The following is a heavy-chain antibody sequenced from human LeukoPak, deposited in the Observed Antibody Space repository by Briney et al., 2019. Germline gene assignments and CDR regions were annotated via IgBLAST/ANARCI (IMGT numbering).Heavy chain of an antibody. D-gene: IGHD3-10*01. CDR1: GGSFGGYY. CDR2: INHSGST. J-gene: IGHJ4*02. Sequence: PSETLSLTCAVYGGSFGGYYWSWIRQPPGKGLEWIGEINHSGSTNYNPSLKSRVTISVDTSKNQFSLKLSSVTAADTAVYYCARARRLTMVRGVMYGFWGQGTLVTVSS. V-gene: IGHV4-34*01. CDR3: ARARRLTMVRGVMYGF.